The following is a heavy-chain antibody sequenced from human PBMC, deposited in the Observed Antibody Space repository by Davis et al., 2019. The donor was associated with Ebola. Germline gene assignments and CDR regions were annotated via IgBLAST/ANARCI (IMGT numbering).Heavy chain of an antibody. V-gene: IGHV4-39*01. D-gene: IGHD4-17*01. CDR3: ARPGGIDYGESHFDL. CDR1: GGSITSNSYS. Sequence: GSLRLSCTVSGGSITSNSYSWGWIRQPPGKGLEWIETIYFSGSTYYNPSLKSRVTMSIDTSKNQFSLRLSSVTAADTAVYYCARPGGIDYGESHFDLWGRGTLATVSS. CDR2: IYFSGST. J-gene: IGHJ2*01.